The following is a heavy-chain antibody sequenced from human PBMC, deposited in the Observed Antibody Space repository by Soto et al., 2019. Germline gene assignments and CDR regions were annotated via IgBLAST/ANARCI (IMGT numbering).Heavy chain of an antibody. CDR3: VRLIGTSWLDS. CDR1: GDSVSSNSAT. Sequence: QVQLQQSGPGLVKPSQNLSLTCAISGDSVSSNSATWNWIRQSPSRGLEWLGRTYYRSKWYIDYAASEKSRIPTNPDTSNSRLALQLNSVTPDDTAVYDCVRLIGTSWLDSWGQGTLVTVSS. V-gene: IGHV6-1*01. J-gene: IGHJ5*01. CDR2: TYYRSKWYI. D-gene: IGHD2-2*01.